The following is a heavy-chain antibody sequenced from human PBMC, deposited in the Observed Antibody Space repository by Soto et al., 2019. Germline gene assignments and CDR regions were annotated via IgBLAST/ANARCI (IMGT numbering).Heavy chain of an antibody. J-gene: IGHJ4*02. CDR2: INHSGST. D-gene: IGHD2-8*02. CDR1: GGSISSSSFH. V-gene: IGHV4-39*07. Sequence: SETLSLTCTVSGGSISSSSFHWTWIRQPPGTGLEWIGEINHSGSTNYNPSLKSRVTISVDTSKNQFSLKLTSVTAADTAVYYCARDKITGLFDYWGQGTQVTVSS. CDR3: ARDKITGLFDY.